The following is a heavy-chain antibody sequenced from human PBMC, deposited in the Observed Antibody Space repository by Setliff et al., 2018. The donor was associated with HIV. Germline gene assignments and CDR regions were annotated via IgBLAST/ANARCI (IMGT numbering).Heavy chain of an antibody. CDR1: GGSIRSSSTYY. J-gene: IGHJ5*02. CDR2: INRSGST. CDR3: ARSSLIPVAGTGWFDP. V-gene: IGHV4-39*07. Sequence: SETLSLTCTVSGGSIRSSSTYYWSWIRQPPGKGLEWIGQINRSGSTNYNPSLKSRVTISVDTSKNQFSLKLSSVTAADTAVYYCARSSLIPVAGTGWFDPWGQGTLVTVSS. D-gene: IGHD6-19*01.